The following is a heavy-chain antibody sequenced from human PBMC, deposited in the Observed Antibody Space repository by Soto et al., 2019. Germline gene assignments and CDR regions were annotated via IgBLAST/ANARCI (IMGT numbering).Heavy chain of an antibody. V-gene: IGHV4-4*02. CDR1: GGSISSSNW. J-gene: IGHJ5*02. D-gene: IGHD3-3*01. CDR3: ARARGAIFGVVIRNWFDP. CDR2: IYHNGST. Sequence: QVQLQESGPGLAKPSGTLSLTCAVSGGSISSSNWWSWVRQSPRKGLEWVGEIYHNGSTNYNPSLKSRVTFSVDKSKNQFSMELRSVTAADTAVYYCARARGAIFGVVIRNWFDPWGQGTLVTVSS.